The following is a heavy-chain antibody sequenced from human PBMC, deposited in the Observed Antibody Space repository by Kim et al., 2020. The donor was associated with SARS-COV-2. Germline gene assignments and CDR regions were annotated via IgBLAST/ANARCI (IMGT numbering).Heavy chain of an antibody. D-gene: IGHD5-12*01. CDR1: GYSFTSYW. V-gene: IGHV5-51*01. J-gene: IGHJ4*02. Sequence: GESLKISCKGSGYSFTSYWIGWVRQMPGKGLEWMGIIYPGDSDTRYSPSFQGQVTISADKSISTAYLQWSSLKASDTAMYYCARIPGRDGYKMHLDYWGQGTLVTVSS. CDR2: IYPGDSDT. CDR3: ARIPGRDGYKMHLDY.